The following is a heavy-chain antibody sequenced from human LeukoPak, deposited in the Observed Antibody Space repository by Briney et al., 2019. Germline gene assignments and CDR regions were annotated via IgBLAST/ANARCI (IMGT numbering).Heavy chain of an antibody. D-gene: IGHD3-16*01. V-gene: IGHV3-48*03. CDR1: GFTFSSYE. J-gene: IGHJ4*02. CDR2: ISSSGSTI. Sequence: GGSLRLPCAASGFTFSSYEMNWVRQAPGKGLEWVSYISSSGSTIYYADSVKGRFTISRDNAKNSLYLQMNSLRVEDTAVYYCAELGEQIDFWGQGTLVTVSS. CDR3: AELGEQIDF.